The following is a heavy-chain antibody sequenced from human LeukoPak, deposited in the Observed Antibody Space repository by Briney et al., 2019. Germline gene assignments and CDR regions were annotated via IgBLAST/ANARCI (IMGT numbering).Heavy chain of an antibody. CDR1: GFTFSSYD. Sequence: QSGGSLRLSCAASGFTFSSYDIHWVRQATGKGLEWVSGIGTAGEIYHPGSVKGRFTISRENAKNSLYLQMNSLRAGDTAVYYCARAAYSSTWYSRYFDLWGRGTLVTVSS. D-gene: IGHD6-13*01. CDR3: ARAAYSSTWYSRYFDL. V-gene: IGHV3-13*01. CDR2: IGTAGEI. J-gene: IGHJ2*01.